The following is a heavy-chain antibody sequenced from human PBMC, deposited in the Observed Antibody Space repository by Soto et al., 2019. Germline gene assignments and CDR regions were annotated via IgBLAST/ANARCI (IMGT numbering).Heavy chain of an antibody. D-gene: IGHD6-19*01. J-gene: IGHJ4*02. CDR3: AKDHPNTGWSQGYFDS. CDR2: ISSDGNST. V-gene: IGHV3-33*06. Sequence: PGGSLRLSCAASGFTFSSYGMHWLRQAPGKGPEWVSAISSDGNSTYYADSVEGRFTFSRDNSKNTLYLQMNSLRADDTAVYYCAKDHPNTGWSQGYFDSWGQGTLVTVSS. CDR1: GFTFSSYG.